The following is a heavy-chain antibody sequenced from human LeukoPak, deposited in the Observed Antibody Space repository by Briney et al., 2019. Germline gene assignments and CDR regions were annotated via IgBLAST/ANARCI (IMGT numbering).Heavy chain of an antibody. Sequence: GESLKISCKGSGYSFTSYWIGWVRQMPGKGLEWVGIIYPGDSDTRYSPSFQGQVTISADKSISTAYLQWSSLKASDTAMYYCARRSIVVVPAAKGIYFDYWGQGTLVTVSS. V-gene: IGHV5-51*01. CDR2: IYPGDSDT. CDR3: ARRSIVVVPAAKGIYFDY. CDR1: GYSFTSYW. D-gene: IGHD2-2*01. J-gene: IGHJ4*02.